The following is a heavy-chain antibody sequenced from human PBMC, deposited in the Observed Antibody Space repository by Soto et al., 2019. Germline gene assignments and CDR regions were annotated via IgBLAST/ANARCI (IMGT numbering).Heavy chain of an antibody. CDR2: SSYSGNTA. V-gene: IGHV3-11*01. CDR1: GFTFSDYY. CDR3: ARDRSYADSNTIDI. Sequence: GSLRLSCAASGFTFSDYYMNWIRQAPGKGLEWVSYSSYSGNTAYYADSVKGRFTISRDNTKNSLSLQMNSLRAEDTAVYYCARDRSYADSNTIDIWGQGTMVTVSS. D-gene: IGHD3-22*01. J-gene: IGHJ3*02.